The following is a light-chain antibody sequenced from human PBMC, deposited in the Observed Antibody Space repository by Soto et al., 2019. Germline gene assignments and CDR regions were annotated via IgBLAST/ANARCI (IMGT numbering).Light chain of an antibody. V-gene: IGKV3-11*01. CDR1: QSINNY. Sequence: EIVLTQSPVTLYLSPRERATLSCRASQSINNYLAWYQQKPGQPPRLLIYDASNRATAIPVRFSGSGSGTDFTLTISSLEPEDSAVYYCQYRGIWPPGATFGGGTKVEIK. CDR2: DAS. CDR3: QYRGIWPPGAT. J-gene: IGKJ4*01.